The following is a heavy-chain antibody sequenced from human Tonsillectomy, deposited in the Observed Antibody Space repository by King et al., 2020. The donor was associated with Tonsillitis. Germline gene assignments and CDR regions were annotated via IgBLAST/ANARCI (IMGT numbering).Heavy chain of an antibody. CDR2: IKSKTNGGTT. CDR1: GFTFSNAW. J-gene: IGHJ4*02. Sequence: VQLVESGGGLVKPGGSLRLSCAASGFTFSNAWMSWVRQAPGKGLEWVGRIKSKTNGGTTDYAAPVKGRITISRDDSKNTLYLQMNSLKTEDTDVYYCTTINWRGCHYFVGGYWGQGTLVTVSS. CDR3: TTINWRGCHYFVGGY. D-gene: IGHD3-3*01. V-gene: IGHV3-15*01.